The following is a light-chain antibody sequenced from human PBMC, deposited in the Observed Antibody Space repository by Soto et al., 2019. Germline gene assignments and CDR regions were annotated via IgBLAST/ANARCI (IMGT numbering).Light chain of an antibody. V-gene: IGLV2-14*01. CDR3: RSYTSSSTLYV. CDR2: DVG. J-gene: IGLJ1*01. CDR1: SSDVGGYNY. Sequence: QSVLTQPASVSGSPGQSITISCTGTSSDVGGYNYVSWYQQHPGKAPKLMIYDVGNRPSGVSNRFSGSKSGNTASLTISGLQAEDEADYYCRSYTSSSTLYVFGTGTKVTVL.